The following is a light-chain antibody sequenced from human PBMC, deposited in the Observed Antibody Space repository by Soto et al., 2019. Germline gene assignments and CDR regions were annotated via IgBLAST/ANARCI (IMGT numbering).Light chain of an antibody. Sequence: DIQMTQSPSTLSASVGDRVTITCRASPSISSWLAWYQQKPGKAPKLLIYKASSLESEVPSRFSGSRSGTEFALTISSLQPDDFPTSYCQQHNSYYSFGQGTKLEIK. V-gene: IGKV1-5*03. CDR1: PSISSW. CDR2: KAS. CDR3: QQHNSYYS. J-gene: IGKJ2*01.